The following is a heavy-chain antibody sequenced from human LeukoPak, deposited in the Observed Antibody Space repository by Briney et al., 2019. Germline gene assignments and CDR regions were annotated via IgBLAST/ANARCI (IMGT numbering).Heavy chain of an antibody. V-gene: IGHV3-66*01. J-gene: IGHJ6*02. D-gene: IGHD3-10*01. Sequence: GGSLRLSCAVSGITLSNYGISWVRQAPGKGLEWVSVIYSGGSTYYADSVKGRFTISRDNSKNTLYLQMNSLRAEDTAVYYCARARYYYGSGSYYQRYYYYGMDVWGQGTTVTVSS. CDR1: GITLSNYG. CDR3: ARARYYYGSGSYYQRYYYYGMDV. CDR2: IYSGGST.